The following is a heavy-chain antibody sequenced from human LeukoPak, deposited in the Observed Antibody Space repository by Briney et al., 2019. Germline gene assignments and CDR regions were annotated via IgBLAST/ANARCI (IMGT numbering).Heavy chain of an antibody. CDR1: GGSFSGYY. D-gene: IGHD4-17*01. CDR3: AGGYGWFDP. J-gene: IGHJ5*02. V-gene: IGHV4-34*01. CDR2: INHSGST. Sequence: SETLSLTCAVYGGSFSGYYWSWIRQPPGKGLEWIGEINHSGSTNYNRSLKSRVTISVDTSKNQFSLKLSSVTAADTAVYYCAGGYGWFDPWGQGTLVTVSS.